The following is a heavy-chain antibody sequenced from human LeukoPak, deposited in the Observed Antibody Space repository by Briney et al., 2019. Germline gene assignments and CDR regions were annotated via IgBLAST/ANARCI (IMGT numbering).Heavy chain of an antibody. CDR1: GGSISSGGYY. CDR3: ARVKDSSGYPYFDY. Sequence: SETLSLACTVSGGSISSGGYYWSWIRQHPGKGLEWIGYIYYSGSTYYNPSLKSRVTISVDTSKNQFSLKLSSVTAADTAVYYCARVKDSSGYPYFDYWGQGTLVTVSS. V-gene: IGHV4-31*03. J-gene: IGHJ4*02. D-gene: IGHD3-22*01. CDR2: IYYSGST.